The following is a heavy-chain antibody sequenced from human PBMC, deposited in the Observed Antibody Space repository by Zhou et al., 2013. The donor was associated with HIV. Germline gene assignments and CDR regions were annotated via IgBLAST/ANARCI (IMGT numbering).Heavy chain of an antibody. J-gene: IGHJ6*02. CDR3: ARGYDYVWGSYRYTVEGRGGNYYYGMYV. Sequence: QVFLTQSGPEVRTPGSSVKVSCQAYGYRGYFRDLALSWVRQAPGRGLEYVGGIIPVLSNVIYAEKFQGRVTMTTDTSTSTAYMELSSLRSEDTAVYYCARGYDYVWGSYRYTVEGRGGNYYYGMYVWGQGTTVTVSS. D-gene: IGHD3-16*02. V-gene: IGHV1-69*06. CDR1: GYRGYFRDLA. CDR2: IIPVLSNV.